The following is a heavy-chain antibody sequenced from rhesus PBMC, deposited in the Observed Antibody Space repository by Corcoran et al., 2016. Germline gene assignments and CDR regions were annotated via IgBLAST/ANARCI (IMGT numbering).Heavy chain of an antibody. V-gene: IGHV4-127*01. D-gene: IGHD3-3*01. Sequence: QVQLPESGPGLVKPSATLSLTCAVPAYSLRSGYGRGCTRQLPCKGLEWIGYSGGSSGSTNYNPSLKSRVTSSKDTSKNQFSLKLSSVTAADTAVYYCATIWTGYYPIDYWGQGVLVTVSS. CDR2: SGGSSGST. J-gene: IGHJ4*01. CDR1: AYSLRSGYG. CDR3: ATIWTGYYPIDY.